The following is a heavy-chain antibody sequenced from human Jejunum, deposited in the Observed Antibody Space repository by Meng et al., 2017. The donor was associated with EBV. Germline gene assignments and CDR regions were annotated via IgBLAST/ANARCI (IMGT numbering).Heavy chain of an antibody. CDR1: GGSFSGYS. V-gene: IGHV4-34*10. Sequence: QLQPRESGPGLGKPSGTLSLTCAVYGGSFSGYSWSWIRQSPGKGLEWIGEINHSGSTNYNPSLKSRVTILVDTSKNQFSLKVNSVTAADTAVYYCARRVDLGVTAHFDYWGQGTLVTVSS. CDR2: INHSGST. J-gene: IGHJ4*02. CDR3: ARRVDLGVTAHFDY. D-gene: IGHD2-21*02.